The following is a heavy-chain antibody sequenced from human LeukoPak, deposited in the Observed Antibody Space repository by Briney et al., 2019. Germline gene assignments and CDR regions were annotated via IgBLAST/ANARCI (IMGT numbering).Heavy chain of an antibody. Sequence: SVKVSCKASGGTFSSYAISWVRQAPGQGLEWMGGIIPIFGTTNYAQKFQGRVTITADESTSTAYMELSSLRSEDTAVYYCARVPGPIAVAGHFDYWGQGTLVTVSS. CDR1: GGTFSSYA. D-gene: IGHD6-19*01. V-gene: IGHV1-69*13. CDR2: IIPIFGTT. CDR3: ARVPGPIAVAGHFDY. J-gene: IGHJ4*02.